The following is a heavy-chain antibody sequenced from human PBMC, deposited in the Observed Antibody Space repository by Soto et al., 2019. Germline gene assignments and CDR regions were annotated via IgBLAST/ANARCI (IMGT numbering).Heavy chain of an antibody. V-gene: IGHV1-2*02. D-gene: IGHD3-3*01. Sequence: QVQLVQSGAEVKKPGASVKVSCKTSGYSFTGYYIHWVRQAPGQGLEWMGWIKPLSGETNYAQKCQGRVSITRNTSMSTSYIELTSLGFDDTAVYYCARKTLIAHFGDWGQGTLVTVSS. CDR2: IKPLSGET. CDR1: GYSFTGYY. CDR3: ARKTLIAHFGD. J-gene: IGHJ1*01.